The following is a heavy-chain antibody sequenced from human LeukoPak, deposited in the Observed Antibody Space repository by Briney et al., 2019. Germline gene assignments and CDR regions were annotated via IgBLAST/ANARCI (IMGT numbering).Heavy chain of an antibody. V-gene: IGHV1-24*01. CDR2: FDPEDGET. CDR1: GYTLTELS. Sequence: GASVKVSCKVSGYTLTELSMHWVRQAPGKGLEWMGGFDPEDGETIYAQKFQGRVTMTEDTSKDTAYMELSSLRSEGTAVYYCATFRYCSGGSCYTSGFDPWGQGTLVTVSS. J-gene: IGHJ5*02. CDR3: ATFRYCSGGSCYTSGFDP. D-gene: IGHD2-15*01.